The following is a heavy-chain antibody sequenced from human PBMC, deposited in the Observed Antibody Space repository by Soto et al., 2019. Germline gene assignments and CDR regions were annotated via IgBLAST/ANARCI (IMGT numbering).Heavy chain of an antibody. CDR3: AKERSIAVAAYDAFDI. D-gene: IGHD6-19*01. CDR1: GFTFSSYA. J-gene: IGHJ3*02. CDR2: ISGSGGST. Sequence: GGSLRLSCAASGFTFSSYAMSWVRQAPGKGLEWVSAISGSGGSTYYADSVKGRFTISRDNSKNTLYLQMNSLRAEDTAVYYCAKERSIAVAAYDAFDIWGQGTMVTVS. V-gene: IGHV3-23*01.